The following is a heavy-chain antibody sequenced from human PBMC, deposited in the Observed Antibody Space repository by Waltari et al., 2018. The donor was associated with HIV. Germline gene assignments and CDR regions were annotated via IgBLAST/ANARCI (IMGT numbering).Heavy chain of an antibody. J-gene: IGHJ4*02. CDR3: ARDPDYYDSSGYVDY. D-gene: IGHD3-22*01. Sequence: QVQLVESGGGVVQPGRSLRLSCAASGFTFSSYAMHWVRQAPGKGLGWVAVISYDGSNKYYADSVNGRFTISRDNSKNTLYLQMNSLRAEDTAVYYCARDPDYYDSSGYVDYWGQGTLVTVSS. CDR1: GFTFSSYA. V-gene: IGHV3-30*04. CDR2: ISYDGSNK.